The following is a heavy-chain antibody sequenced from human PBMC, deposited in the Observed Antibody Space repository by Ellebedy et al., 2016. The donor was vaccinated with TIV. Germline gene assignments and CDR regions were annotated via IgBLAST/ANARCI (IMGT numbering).Heavy chain of an antibody. Sequence: SETLSLXCTVSGYSISSGYYWGWIRQPPGKGLEWIGSIYHSGSTYYNPSLKSRVTISVDTSKNQFSLKLSSVTAADTAVYYCAREYNQGGSVGYFDWLGLDYWGQGTLVTVSS. D-gene: IGHD3-9*01. J-gene: IGHJ4*02. CDR1: GYSISSGYY. V-gene: IGHV4-38-2*02. CDR3: AREYNQGGSVGYFDWLGLDY. CDR2: IYHSGST.